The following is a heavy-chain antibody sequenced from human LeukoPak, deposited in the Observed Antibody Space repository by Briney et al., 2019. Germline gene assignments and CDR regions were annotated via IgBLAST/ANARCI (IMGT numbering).Heavy chain of an antibody. CDR1: GGSISNFY. V-gene: IGHV4-59*01. CDR2: IDYSGST. J-gene: IGHJ4*02. D-gene: IGHD2-2*02. Sequence: PSETLSLTCSVSGGSISNFYWSWIRQPPGKGLEWIGYIDYSGSTSYNPSLTSRVTMSIDTSKNQFSLRLSSVAAADTAVYFCARGLYTTRRESDFWGQGTLVTVSS. CDR3: ARGLYTTRRESDF.